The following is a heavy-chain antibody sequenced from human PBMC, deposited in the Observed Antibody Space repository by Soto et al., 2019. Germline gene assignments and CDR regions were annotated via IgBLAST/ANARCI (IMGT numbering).Heavy chain of an antibody. CDR1: GFTFDDYA. J-gene: IGHJ6*02. Sequence: PGGSLRLSCAASGFTFDDYAMYWVRQVPGKGLEWVSGISWNSGRIGYADSVKGRFTISRDNAKNSLYLQMNSLRAEDTALYYCAKGRSYYYYYGVDVWGQGTTVTVSS. CDR2: ISWNSGRI. V-gene: IGHV3-9*01. CDR3: AKGRSYYYYYGVDV.